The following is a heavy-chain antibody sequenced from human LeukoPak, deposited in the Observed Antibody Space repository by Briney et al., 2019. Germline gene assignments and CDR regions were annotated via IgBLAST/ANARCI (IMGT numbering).Heavy chain of an antibody. V-gene: IGHV1-18*01. CDR3: ARGACYYFGSGSPIRACDI. Sequence: GSSVKVSCKASGYTFTSYGISWVRQAPGQGLEGMGWISAYNGNTNYALKGQGRVTMTTDTSTSTAYMEVRSLRSDDTAVYYGARGACYYFGSGSPIRACDIWGQGTMVTVSS. CDR1: GYTFTSYG. D-gene: IGHD3-10*01. CDR2: ISAYNGNT. J-gene: IGHJ3*02.